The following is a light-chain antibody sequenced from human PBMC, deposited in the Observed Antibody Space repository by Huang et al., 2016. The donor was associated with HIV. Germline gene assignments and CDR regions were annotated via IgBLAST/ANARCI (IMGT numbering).Light chain of an antibody. V-gene: IGKV3-15*01. J-gene: IGKJ2*02. CDR2: GAS. CDR1: QSVSSD. CDR3: QQDHTWPRT. Sequence: EIVMTQSPVTLSVSPGERATLACRASQSVSSDVAWYQQKRGQAPRLLIVGASTRDTGIPARFSGSGSATEFTLSITSLQSEDFATYYCQQDHTWPRTFGRGTKLEIK.